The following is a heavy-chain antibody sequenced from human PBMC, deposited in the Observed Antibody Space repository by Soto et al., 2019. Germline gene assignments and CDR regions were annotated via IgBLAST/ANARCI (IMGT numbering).Heavy chain of an antibody. D-gene: IGHD6-6*01. J-gene: IGHJ3*02. CDR1: GGTFSSYA. Sequence: QVQLVQSGAEVKKPGSSVKVSCKASGGTFSSYAISWVRQAPGQGLEWMGGIIPIFGTANYAQKFQGRVXIXAXXSTSTAYMELSSLRSEDTAVYYCARAIAARDAFDIWGQGTMVTVSS. CDR2: IIPIFGTA. CDR3: ARAIAARDAFDI. V-gene: IGHV1-69*12.